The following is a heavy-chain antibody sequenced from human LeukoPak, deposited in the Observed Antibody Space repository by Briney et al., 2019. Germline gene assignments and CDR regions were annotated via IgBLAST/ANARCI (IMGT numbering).Heavy chain of an antibody. CDR2: ISSNSSYK. CDR1: GLTFSSYS. J-gene: IGHJ4*02. V-gene: IGHV3-21*01. D-gene: IGHD6-19*01. Sequence: PGGSLRLSCAASGLTFSSYSMNSVRQAPGKGLGWVSSISSNSSYKYYADSVKGRFTISRDNAQNSLYLQMSSLRAEDTAVYYCARTSLRGRVAGSDYWGQGTLVTVSS. CDR3: ARTSLRGRVAGSDY.